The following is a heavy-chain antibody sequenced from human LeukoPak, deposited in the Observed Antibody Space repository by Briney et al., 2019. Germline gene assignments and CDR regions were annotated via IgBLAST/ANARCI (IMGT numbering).Heavy chain of an antibody. V-gene: IGHV1-18*01. D-gene: IGHD3-22*01. J-gene: IGHJ5*02. CDR1: GYTFTTYG. Sequence: ASVKVSCKTSGYTFTTYGLSWVRQARGQGLEWMGWISGHNGNTNYAHKFQGRVSMTTDTPTRTAYMELKSLRSDDTAVYYCARARRITMIVVANNWFDPWGQGTLVTVSS. CDR3: ARARRITMIVVANNWFDP. CDR2: ISGHNGNT.